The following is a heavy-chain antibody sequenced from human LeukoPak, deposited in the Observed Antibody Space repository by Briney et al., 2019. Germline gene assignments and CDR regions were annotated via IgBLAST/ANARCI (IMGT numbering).Heavy chain of an antibody. D-gene: IGHD3-9*01. CDR3: ARGSRGDILFFTPGGYYFDY. J-gene: IGHJ4*02. CDR2: IYYSGST. CDR1: GGSISSGDYY. V-gene: IGHV4-30-4*08. Sequence: PSETLSLTCTVSGGSISSGDYYWSWIRQPPGKGLEWIGYIYYSGSTYYNPSLKSRVTISVDTSKNQFSLKLSSVTAADTAVYYCARGSRGDILFFTPGGYYFDYWGQGTLVTVSS.